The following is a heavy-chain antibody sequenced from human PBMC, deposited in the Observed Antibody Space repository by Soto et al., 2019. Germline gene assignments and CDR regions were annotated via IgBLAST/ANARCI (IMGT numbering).Heavy chain of an antibody. V-gene: IGHV1-69*06. CDR2: IIPIFGTA. D-gene: IGHD6-6*01. CDR3: ARASRPLNGMDV. J-gene: IGHJ6*02. Sequence: SVKVSCKASGGTFSSYAISWVRQAPGQGLEWMGGIIPIFGTANYAQKFQGRVTITADKSTSTAYMELSSLRSEDTAVYYCARASRPLNGMDVWGQGTTVTVSS. CDR1: GGTFSSYA.